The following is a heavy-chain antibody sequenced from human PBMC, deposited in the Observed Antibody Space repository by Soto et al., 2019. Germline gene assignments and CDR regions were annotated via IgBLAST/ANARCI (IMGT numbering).Heavy chain of an antibody. CDR3: ARDWGIVGATIPGAFDI. J-gene: IGHJ3*02. CDR1: GFTFSSYS. V-gene: IGHV3-48*02. Sequence: EVQLVESGGGLVQPGGSLRLSCAASGFTFSSYSMNWVRQAPGKGLEWVSYISSSSSTIYYADSVKGRFTISRDNAKNSVYLQMNSLRDEDTAVYYCARDWGIVGATIPGAFDIWGQGTMVTVSS. D-gene: IGHD1-26*01. CDR2: ISSSSSTI.